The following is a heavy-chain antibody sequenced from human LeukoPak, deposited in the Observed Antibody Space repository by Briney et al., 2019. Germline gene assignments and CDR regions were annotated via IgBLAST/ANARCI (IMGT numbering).Heavy chain of an antibody. V-gene: IGHV3-23*01. CDR2: ISGSGGST. Sequence: SEGSLRLSCAASGFTFSSYAMSWVRQAPGKGLEWVSAISGSGGSTYYADSVKGRFTISRDNSKNTLYLQMNSLRAEDTAVYYCAKYYCDSSGYYYDPIYFDYWGQGTLVTVSS. D-gene: IGHD3-22*01. CDR3: AKYYCDSSGYYYDPIYFDY. CDR1: GFTFSSYA. J-gene: IGHJ4*02.